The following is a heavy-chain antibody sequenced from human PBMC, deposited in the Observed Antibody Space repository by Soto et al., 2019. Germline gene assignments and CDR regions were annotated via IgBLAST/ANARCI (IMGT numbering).Heavy chain of an antibody. J-gene: IGHJ4*02. CDR1: GGSISSGDYY. V-gene: IGHV4-30-4*01. Sequence: SETLSLTCTVSGGSISSGDYYWSWIRQPPGKGLEWIGYIYYSGSTYYNPSLKSRVTISVDTSKNQFSLKLSSVTAADTAVYYCARVVVAAIWADYWGQGTLVTVSS. D-gene: IGHD2-15*01. CDR3: ARVVVAAIWADY. CDR2: IYYSGST.